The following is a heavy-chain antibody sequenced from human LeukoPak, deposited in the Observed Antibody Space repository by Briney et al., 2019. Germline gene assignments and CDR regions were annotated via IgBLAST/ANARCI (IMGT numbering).Heavy chain of an antibody. J-gene: IGHJ5*02. CDR3: ARITIFGVVIGP. D-gene: IGHD3-3*01. V-gene: IGHV4-34*01. Sequence: SETLSLTCAVYGGSFSGYYWSWIRQPPGKGLEWIGEINHSGSTNYNPSLKSRVTISVDTSKNQFSLKLSSVTAADTAVYYCARITIFGVVIGPWGQGTLVTVSS. CDR2: INHSGST. CDR1: GGSFSGYY.